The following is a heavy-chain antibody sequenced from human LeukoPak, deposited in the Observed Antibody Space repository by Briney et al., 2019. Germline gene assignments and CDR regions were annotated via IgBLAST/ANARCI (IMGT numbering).Heavy chain of an antibody. Sequence: GGSLRLSCAASGFTFSSYAMSWVRQAPGKGLEWVSAISGSGGSTYYADSVEGRFTISRDNSKNTLYLQMNSLRAEDTAVYYCAKVEHYYDSSGYLYYFDYWGQGTLVTVSS. D-gene: IGHD3-22*01. J-gene: IGHJ4*02. CDR1: GFTFSSYA. CDR2: ISGSGGST. CDR3: AKVEHYYDSSGYLYYFDY. V-gene: IGHV3-23*01.